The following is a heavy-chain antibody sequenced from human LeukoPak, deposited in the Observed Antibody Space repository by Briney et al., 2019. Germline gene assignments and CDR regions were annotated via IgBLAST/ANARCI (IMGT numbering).Heavy chain of an antibody. CDR3: ARSKAAPGAFDI. CDR1: GFTFSSYS. V-gene: IGHV3-21*01. D-gene: IGHD6-6*01. J-gene: IGHJ3*02. CDR2: IDTSSSYI. Sequence: GGSLRLSCVASGFTFSSYSMDWVRQAPGKRLEWVSSIDTSSSYIYYADSVKGRFTISRDNAKNSLYLQMNSLRAEDTAVYYCARSKAAPGAFDIWGQGTMVTVSS.